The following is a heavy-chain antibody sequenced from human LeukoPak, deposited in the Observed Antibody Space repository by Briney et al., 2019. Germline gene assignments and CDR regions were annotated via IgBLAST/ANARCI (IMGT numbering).Heavy chain of an antibody. CDR1: VYTFTSYY. CDR2: INPSGGST. J-gene: IGHJ4*02. D-gene: IGHD5-18*01. Sequence: ASVTVSCKASVYTFTSYYMHWVRQAPGQGLEWMGVINPSGGSTSYAQKFQGRVTMTRDTSTTTVYMELSSLRSEEKAVYYCAREGDAVMAGRYFDYWGQGTLVTVS. V-gene: IGHV1-46*01. CDR3: AREGDAVMAGRYFDY.